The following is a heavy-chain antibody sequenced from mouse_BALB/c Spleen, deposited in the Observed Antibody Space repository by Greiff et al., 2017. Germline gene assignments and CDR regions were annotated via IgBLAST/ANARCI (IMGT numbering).Heavy chain of an antibody. CDR2: INSNGGST. CDR1: GFTFSSYG. CDR3: AREMETWFAY. Sequence: EVKLVESGGGLVQPGGSLKLSCAASGFTFSSYGMSWVRQTPDKRLELVATINSNGGSTYYPDSVKGRFTISRDNAKNTLYLQMSSLKSEDTAMYYCAREMETWFAYWGQGTLVTVSA. J-gene: IGHJ3*01. V-gene: IGHV5-6-3*01. D-gene: IGHD2-3*01.